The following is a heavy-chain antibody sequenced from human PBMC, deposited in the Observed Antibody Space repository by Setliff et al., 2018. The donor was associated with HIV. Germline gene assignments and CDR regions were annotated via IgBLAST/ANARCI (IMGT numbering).Heavy chain of an antibody. CDR3: ARAWFGAPVDY. V-gene: IGHV3-30*04. J-gene: IGHJ4*02. CDR2: ISYDGSDK. D-gene: IGHD3-10*01. Sequence: GGSLRLSCAASGFTFSDYVMYWVRQAPGKGLEWVTAISYDGSDKFYADSVKGRFTISRDNSKNTLYLQMNSLGAEDTAVYYCARAWFGAPVDYWGQGTLVTVSS. CDR1: GFTFSDYV.